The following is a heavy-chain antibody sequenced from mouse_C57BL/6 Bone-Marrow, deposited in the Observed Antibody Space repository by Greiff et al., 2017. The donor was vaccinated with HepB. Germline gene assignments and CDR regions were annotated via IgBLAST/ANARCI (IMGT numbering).Heavy chain of an antibody. D-gene: IGHD1-1*01. CDR2: IHPNSGST. CDR3: ARGTYYGRV. CDR1: GYTFTSYW. V-gene: IGHV1-64*01. J-gene: IGHJ1*03. Sequence: VQLKHPGAELVKPGASVKLSCKASGYTFTSYWMHWVKQRPGQGLEWIGMIHPNSGSTNYNEKFKSKATLTVDKSSSTAYMQLSSLTSEDSAVYYCARGTYYGRVWGTGTTVTVSS.